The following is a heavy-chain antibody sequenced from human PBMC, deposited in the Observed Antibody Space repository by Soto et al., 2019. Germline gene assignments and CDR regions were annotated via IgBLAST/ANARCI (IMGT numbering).Heavy chain of an antibody. CDR3: ARVHVMVVAGSTFDY. CDR1: GDSISSGSY. Sequence: SETLSLTCTVSGDSISSGSYWGWIRQPPGEGPEWIASIYHGGTTFYNPSLKSRISISVDTSKNQFSLRLTSVTAADTATYYCARVHVMVVAGSTFDYWGPGTLVTVYS. CDR2: IYHGGTT. V-gene: IGHV4-38-2*02. J-gene: IGHJ4*03. D-gene: IGHD6-19*01.